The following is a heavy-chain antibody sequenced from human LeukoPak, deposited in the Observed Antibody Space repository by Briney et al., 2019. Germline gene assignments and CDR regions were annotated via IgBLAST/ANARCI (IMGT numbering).Heavy chain of an antibody. J-gene: IGHJ4*02. Sequence: PGGSLRLSCSASGFAFSDYWMNWVRQAPGKGPEWVAKINLGGSAKLYVDSVKGRCTISRDNAKNSLYLQMNSLRVEDTAVYYCARESEAAGTYYLDHWGQGNLVTVSS. CDR2: INLGGSAK. V-gene: IGHV3-7*01. D-gene: IGHD6-25*01. CDR3: ARESEAAGTYYLDH. CDR1: GFAFSDYW.